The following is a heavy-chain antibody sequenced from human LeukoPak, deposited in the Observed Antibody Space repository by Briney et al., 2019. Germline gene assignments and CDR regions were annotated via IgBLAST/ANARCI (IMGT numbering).Heavy chain of an antibody. CDR3: ARGTGWYWAFDI. CDR1: GGSISSYY. CDR2: ISYSGST. Sequence: SETLSLTCTVSGGSISSYYWSWIRQPPGKGLEYIGYISYSGSTNYNPSVKSRVTISVDTPKNQFSLKLSSVTAADTAVYYCARGTGWYWAFDIWGQGTMVTVSS. J-gene: IGHJ3*02. V-gene: IGHV4-59*08. D-gene: IGHD6-19*01.